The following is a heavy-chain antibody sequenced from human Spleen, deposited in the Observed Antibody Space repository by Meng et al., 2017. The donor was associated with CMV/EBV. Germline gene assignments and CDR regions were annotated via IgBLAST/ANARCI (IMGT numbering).Heavy chain of an antibody. Sequence: QVQLVQAGAEVTEPGPSAKVSCKASGYPFTGYYMQWVRQAPGQGLEWVGWIKRDTVRKSHAQKFQGRVSINSKTSIKTGYMDLSRLTSDDTAVYDFSIGAYGPLDYWGQGTLVTVSS. CDR2: IKRDTVRK. D-gene: IGHD3-16*01. V-gene: IGHV1-2*02. J-gene: IGHJ4*02. CDR1: GYPFTGYY. CDR3: SIGAYGPLDY.